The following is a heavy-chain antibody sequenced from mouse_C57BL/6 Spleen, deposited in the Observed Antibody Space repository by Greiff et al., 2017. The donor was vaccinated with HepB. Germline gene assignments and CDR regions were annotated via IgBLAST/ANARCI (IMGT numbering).Heavy chain of an antibody. J-gene: IGHJ1*03. V-gene: IGHV1-50*01. Sequence: VQLQQSGAELVKPGASVKLSCKASGYTFTSYWMQWVKQRPGQGLEWIGEIDPSDSYTNYNQKFKGKATLTVDTSSSTAYMQLSSLTSEDSAVYYCARAIITTVVAKGYFDVWGTGTTVTVSS. D-gene: IGHD1-1*01. CDR1: GYTFTSYW. CDR3: ARAIITTVVAKGYFDV. CDR2: IDPSDSYT.